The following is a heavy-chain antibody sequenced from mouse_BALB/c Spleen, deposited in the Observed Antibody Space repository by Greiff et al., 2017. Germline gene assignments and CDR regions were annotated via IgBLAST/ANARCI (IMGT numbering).Heavy chain of an antibody. Sequence: VQLQQSGAELVKPGASVKLSCTASGFNINDSYMHWVKQRPEQGLEWIGRIDPANGNTKYDPKFQGKATITADTSSNTAYLQLSSLTSEDTAVFYCAIDYRSYSFDYWGQGTPLTVSA. V-gene: IGHV14-3*02. CDR3: AIDYRSYSFDY. CDR2: IDPANGNT. D-gene: IGHD2-14*01. CDR1: GFNINDSY. J-gene: IGHJ2*01.